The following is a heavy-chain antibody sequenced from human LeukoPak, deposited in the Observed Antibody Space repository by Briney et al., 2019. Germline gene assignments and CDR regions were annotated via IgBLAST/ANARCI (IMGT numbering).Heavy chain of an antibody. CDR1: GYTFTSYD. Sequence: ASVKVSCKASGYTFTSYDINWVRQATGQGLEWMGWMNPNSGNTGYAQKFQGRVTITRNTSISTAYMELSSLRSEDTAVSYCASPPCSSTSCRAEYFQHWGQGTLVTVSS. J-gene: IGHJ1*01. V-gene: IGHV1-8*03. CDR2: MNPNSGNT. D-gene: IGHD2-2*01. CDR3: ASPPCSSTSCRAEYFQH.